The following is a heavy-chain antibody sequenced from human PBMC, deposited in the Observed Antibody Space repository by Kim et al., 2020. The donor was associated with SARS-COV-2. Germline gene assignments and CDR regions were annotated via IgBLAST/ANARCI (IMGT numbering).Heavy chain of an antibody. J-gene: IGHJ6*02. V-gene: IGHV1-46*01. D-gene: IGHD6-19*01. CDR1: GYTFTSYY. CDR2: INPSGGST. CDR3: ARDLGRIAVAGTDFHGYYYGMDV. Sequence: ASVKVSCKASGYTFTSYYMHWVRQAPGQGLEWMGIINPSGGSTSYAQKFQGRVTMTRDTSTSTVYMELSSLRSEDTAVYYCARDLGRIAVAGTDFHGYYYGMDVWGQGTTVTVSS.